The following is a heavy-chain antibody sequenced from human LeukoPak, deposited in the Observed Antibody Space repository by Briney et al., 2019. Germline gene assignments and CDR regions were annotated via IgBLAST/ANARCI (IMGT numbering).Heavy chain of an antibody. CDR3: ARSGYSYGLITDAFDI. D-gene: IGHD5-18*01. CDR1: GYSFTSYW. CDR2: IYPGDSDT. V-gene: IGHV5-51*01. Sequence: GESLKISCKGSGYSFTSYWIGWVRQMPGKGLEWMGIIYPGDSDTRYSPSFQGQVTISADKSISTAYLQWSSLNASDTAMYYCARSGYSYGLITDAFDIWGQGTMVTVSS. J-gene: IGHJ3*02.